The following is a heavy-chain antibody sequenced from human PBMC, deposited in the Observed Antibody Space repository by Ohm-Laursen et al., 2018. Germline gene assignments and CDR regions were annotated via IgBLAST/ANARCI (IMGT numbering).Heavy chain of an antibody. CDR1: GFTFSSYS. Sequence: SLRLSCSASGFTFSSYSMNWVRQAPGKGLEWVSSISSSSSYIYYADSVKGRFTISRDNAKNSLYLQMNSLRAEDTAVYYCAGGTGWTESDWGQGTLVTVSS. CDR3: AGGTGWTESD. CDR2: ISSSSSYI. J-gene: IGHJ4*02. V-gene: IGHV3-21*01. D-gene: IGHD3-16*01.